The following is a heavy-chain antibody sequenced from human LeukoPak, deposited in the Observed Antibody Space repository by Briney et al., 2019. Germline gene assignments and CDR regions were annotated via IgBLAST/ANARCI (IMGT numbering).Heavy chain of an antibody. J-gene: IGHJ4*02. Sequence: ASVKVSCKASGYTFTSYGISWVRQAPGQGLEWMGWISAYNGNTNYAQKPQGRVTMTTDTSTSTAYMELRSLRSDDTAVYYCARAPWTTVVTPLNDYWGQGTLVTVSS. CDR2: ISAYNGNT. CDR1: GYTFTSYG. V-gene: IGHV1-18*01. CDR3: ARAPWTTVVTPLNDY. D-gene: IGHD4-23*01.